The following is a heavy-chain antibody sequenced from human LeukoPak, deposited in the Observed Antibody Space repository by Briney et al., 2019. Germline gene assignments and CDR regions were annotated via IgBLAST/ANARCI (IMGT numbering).Heavy chain of an antibody. V-gene: IGHV3-53*01. CDR2: IYSGGKT. Sequence: PGGSLRLSCAASEFAVSSNYMTWVRQAPGNGLEWVSVIYSGGKTYYADSVEGRFTISRDNSKNAVYLQMNSLRAEDTAVYYWARYRMDAGSYASGWFDPWGQGTLVTVSS. CDR1: EFAVSSNY. D-gene: IGHD3-16*01. CDR3: ARYRMDAGSYASGWFDP. J-gene: IGHJ5*02.